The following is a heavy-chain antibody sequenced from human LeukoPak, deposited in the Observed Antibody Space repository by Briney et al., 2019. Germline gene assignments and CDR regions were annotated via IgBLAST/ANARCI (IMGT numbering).Heavy chain of an antibody. J-gene: IGHJ4*02. CDR3: ARARGWLQSRHFDY. Sequence: PSETLSLTCTVSGGSISSGSYYWSWIRQPAGKGLEWIGRIYTSGSTNYNPSLKSRVTISVDTSKNQFSLKLSSVTAADTAVYYCARARGWLQSRHFDYWGQGTLVTVSS. V-gene: IGHV4-61*02. CDR2: IYTSGST. CDR1: GGSISSGSYY. D-gene: IGHD5-24*01.